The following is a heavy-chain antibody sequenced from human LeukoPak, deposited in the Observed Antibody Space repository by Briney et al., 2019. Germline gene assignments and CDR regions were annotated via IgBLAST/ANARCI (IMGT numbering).Heavy chain of an antibody. CDR1: GFTFNSYW. CDR2: IKRDGSEK. Sequence: GGSLRISCAASGFTFNSYWMNWVRQAPGKGLEWVANIKRDGSEKYYVDSVKGRFTISRDNAKNSLDLQMNSLRVEDTAVYYCARLGPASSGWPESFDYWGQGTLVTVSS. D-gene: IGHD6-19*01. V-gene: IGHV3-7*03. J-gene: IGHJ4*02. CDR3: ARLGPASSGWPESFDY.